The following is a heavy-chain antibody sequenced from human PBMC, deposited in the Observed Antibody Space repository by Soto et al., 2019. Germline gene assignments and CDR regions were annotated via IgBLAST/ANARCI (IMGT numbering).Heavy chain of an antibody. CDR3: AKGSASSGWPPSSRTSYYYYGMDV. Sequence: QVQLVESGGGVXQPGXXLRLSCAASGFTFSSYGMHWVRQAPGKGLEWVAVTSYDGSNKYYADSVKGRFTISRDNSKNTVYLQMNSLRAEDTAVYYCAKGSASSGWPPSSRTSYYYYGMDVWGQGTTVTVSS. J-gene: IGHJ6*02. CDR2: TSYDGSNK. CDR1: GFTFSSYG. V-gene: IGHV3-30*18. D-gene: IGHD6-19*01.